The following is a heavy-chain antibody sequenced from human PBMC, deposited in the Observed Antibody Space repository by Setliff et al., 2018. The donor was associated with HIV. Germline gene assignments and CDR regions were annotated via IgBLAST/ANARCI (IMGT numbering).Heavy chain of an antibody. V-gene: IGHV3-33*01. J-gene: IGHJ6*02. CDR1: GFIFSNYG. CDR2: IWYDGSDK. CDR3: ARDYLYYNMYNGSPVYGMDV. Sequence: PGGSLRLSCAASGFIFSNYGMHWVRQAPGKGLEWVAFIWYDGSDKYYADSVKGRLTISRDNSKNTLFLEMNYLRAEDTAVYYCARDYLYYNMYNGSPVYGMDVWGQGTTVTVSS. D-gene: IGHD3-10*01.